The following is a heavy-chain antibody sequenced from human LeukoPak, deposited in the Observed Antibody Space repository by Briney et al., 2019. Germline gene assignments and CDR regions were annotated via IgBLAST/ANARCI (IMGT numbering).Heavy chain of an antibody. V-gene: IGHV4-59*01. CDR3: ARVGGSNFYNYGMDV. CDR1: DDSIGNYY. J-gene: IGHJ6*02. Sequence: SETLSLTCTVSDDSIGNYYWSWIRQSPGKGLEWIGYIYFSGSTNYNPSLKRRVTMSVVTSKNQFSLRLTSVTAADTATYYCARVGGSNFYNYGMDVWGQGTTVIISS. CDR2: IYFSGST. D-gene: IGHD4-11*01.